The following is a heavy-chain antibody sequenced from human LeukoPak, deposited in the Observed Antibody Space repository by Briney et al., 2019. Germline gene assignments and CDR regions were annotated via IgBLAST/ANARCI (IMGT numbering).Heavy chain of an antibody. V-gene: IGHV3-53*05. J-gene: IGHJ4*02. CDR2: IYSGGST. D-gene: IGHD3-10*01. CDR3: ARGAITMVRGVIIPPYFDY. Sequence: PGGSLRLSCAASGFTVISNYMSWVRQAPGKGLEWVSVIYSGGSTYYADSVKGRFTISRDNSKNTLYLQMNSLRAEDTAVYYCARGAITMVRGVIIPPYFDYWGQGTLVTVSS. CDR1: GFTVISNY.